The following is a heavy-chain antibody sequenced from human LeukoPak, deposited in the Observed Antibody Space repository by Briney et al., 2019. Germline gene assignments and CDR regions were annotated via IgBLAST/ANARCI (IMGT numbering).Heavy chain of an antibody. Sequence: GGSLRLSCAASGFTFSSYSMSWVRQAPGKGLEWVSGTSGSDGNTYYADSVKGRFTISRDNSKNTLYLQMNSLRAEDTAVYYCAKGVEAVALEYWGQGTLVTVSS. CDR2: TSGSDGNT. CDR1: GFTFSSYS. J-gene: IGHJ4*02. CDR3: AKGVEAVALEY. V-gene: IGHV3-23*01. D-gene: IGHD6-19*01.